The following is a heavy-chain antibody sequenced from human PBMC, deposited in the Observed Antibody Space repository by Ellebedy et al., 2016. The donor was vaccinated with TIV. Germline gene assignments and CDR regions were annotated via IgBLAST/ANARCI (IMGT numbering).Heavy chain of an antibody. Sequence: AASVKVSCKASGYTFSTYGITWVRQAPGQGLERMGWISAYNGDTNYAQKVQGRVKMTPDTSTSTAYMELRRLRFDDTAVYYCVRDLGAAVAGTSSLSDYWGQGTLVTVSS. CDR2: ISAYNGDT. D-gene: IGHD6-13*01. J-gene: IGHJ4*02. CDR3: VRDLGAAVAGTSSLSDY. CDR1: GYTFSTYG. V-gene: IGHV1-18*04.